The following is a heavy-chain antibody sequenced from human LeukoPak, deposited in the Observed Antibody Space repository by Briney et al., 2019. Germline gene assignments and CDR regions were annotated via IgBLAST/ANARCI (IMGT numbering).Heavy chain of an antibody. CDR1: EFTFRSYE. CDR2: ISSTGNTI. V-gene: IGHV3-48*03. D-gene: IGHD2-15*01. CDR3: ARGRYCSGLNCYFDY. Sequence: GGSLRLSCAASEFTFRSYEMNWVRQAPGKGLEWISYISSTGNTIYYVDSVQGRFTISRDNANNSLFLQMNSLRAEDTAVYYCARGRYCSGLNCYFDYWGQGTLVTVSS. J-gene: IGHJ4*02.